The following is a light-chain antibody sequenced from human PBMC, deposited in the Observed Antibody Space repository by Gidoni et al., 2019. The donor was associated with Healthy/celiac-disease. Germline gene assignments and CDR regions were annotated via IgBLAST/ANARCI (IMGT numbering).Light chain of an antibody. CDR1: QSISSY. CDR3: QQSYSRET. J-gene: IGKJ1*01. Sequence: IQMTQYPSSLSASVGDRVTITCRASQSISSYLNWYQQKQGKAPKLLIYAASSLQSGVPSRFSGSGSGTDFTVTISSLQPEDFATYYCQQSYSRETFGQGTKVEIK. CDR2: AAS. V-gene: IGKV1-39*01.